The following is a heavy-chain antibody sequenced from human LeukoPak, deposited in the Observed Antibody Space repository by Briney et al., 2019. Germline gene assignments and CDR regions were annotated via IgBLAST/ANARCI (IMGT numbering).Heavy chain of an antibody. D-gene: IGHD3-16*01. CDR2: INQDGSAT. Sequence: GGSLRLSCAASGFTFGRLWMTWVRQAPGKGLEWVANINQDGSATFYVDSVKGRFTISRDNAKNSLYLQVNSLRAEDTAVYYCARHGNYDFDYWGLGNLDTVSS. CDR1: GFTFGRLW. V-gene: IGHV3-7*05. CDR3: ARHGNYDFDY. J-gene: IGHJ4*02.